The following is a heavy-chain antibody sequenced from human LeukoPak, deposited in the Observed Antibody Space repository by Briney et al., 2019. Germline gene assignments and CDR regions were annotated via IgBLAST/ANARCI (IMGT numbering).Heavy chain of an antibody. V-gene: IGHV6-1*01. D-gene: IGHD6-6*01. CDR3: ARGSYSSSWV. J-gene: IGHJ4*02. CDR1: LYNDPNNIAA. Sequence: QTLSLTRAICLYNDPNNIAAWRGTPQSPSRGRGWMGRNYYRYKWYNDYVVSLKSRITINPDASKNQFSLQLNSVTPEDTAVYYCARGSYSSSWVWGQGTLVTVSS. CDR2: NYYRYKWYN.